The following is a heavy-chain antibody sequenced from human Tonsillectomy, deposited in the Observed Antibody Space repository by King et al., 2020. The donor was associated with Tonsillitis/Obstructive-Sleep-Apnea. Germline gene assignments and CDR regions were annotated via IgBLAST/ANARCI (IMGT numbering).Heavy chain of an antibody. D-gene: IGHD3-3*01. CDR2: INHSGST. CDR3: ARGLYYDFRSGPPPSYYYYGMDV. J-gene: IGHJ6*02. V-gene: IGHV4-34*01. CDR1: GGSFSGDY. Sequence: VQLQQWGAGLLKPSETLSLTCVVYGGSFSGDYWSWIRQPPGKGLEWIGEINHSGSTNYNPSLKSRVTISVDTSKNQFSLKLSSVTAADTAVYYCARGLYYDFRSGPPPSYYYYGMDVWGQGTTVTVSS.